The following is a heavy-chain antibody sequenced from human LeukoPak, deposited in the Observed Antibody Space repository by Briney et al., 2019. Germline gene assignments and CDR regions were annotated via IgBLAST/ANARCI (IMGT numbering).Heavy chain of an antibody. J-gene: IGHJ3*02. D-gene: IGHD3-10*02. CDR3: AREHPMFAFDI. Sequence: PSETLSLTSTVSGGSISSSRYFWGWIRQPPGKGLEWIGSLYCNGSTYYNPALKSRVTIYVETSKNQFSLKLSSVTAADTAVYYCAREHPMFAFDIWGQGTMVTVSS. CDR1: GGSISSSRYF. V-gene: IGHV4-39*02. CDR2: LYCNGST.